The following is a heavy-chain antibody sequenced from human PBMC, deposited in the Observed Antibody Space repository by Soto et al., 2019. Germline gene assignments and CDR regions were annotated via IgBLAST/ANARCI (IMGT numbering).Heavy chain of an antibody. D-gene: IGHD6-6*01. J-gene: IGHJ5*02. CDR1: GYRFANYG. CDR2: INTDTGKT. CDR3: AGDLMYSSSPESWLHP. V-gene: IGHV1-18*01. Sequence: ASVKVSCKTSGYRFANYGIQWVRQAPGQGLEWMGWINTDTGKTIYAETFQGRGTMTTDTSTSTVFMDRPSLRSDDTAVYDCAGDLMYSSSPESWLHPWGQGTLVTVYS.